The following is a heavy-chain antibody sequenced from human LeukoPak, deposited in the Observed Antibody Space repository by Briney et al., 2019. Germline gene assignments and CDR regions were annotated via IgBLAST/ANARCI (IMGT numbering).Heavy chain of an antibody. J-gene: IGHJ6*03. V-gene: IGHV3-73*01. CDR3: TRPRGSSSKGVGYYYYMDV. CDR1: GFTFSSYG. D-gene: IGHD6-6*01. CDR2: IRSKANSYAT. Sequence: GGSLRLSCAVSGFTFSSYGMHWVRQASGKGLEWVGRIRSKANSYATAYAASVKGRFTISRDDSKNTAYLQMNSLKTEDTAVYYCTRPRGSSSKGVGYYYYMDVWGKGTTVTVSS.